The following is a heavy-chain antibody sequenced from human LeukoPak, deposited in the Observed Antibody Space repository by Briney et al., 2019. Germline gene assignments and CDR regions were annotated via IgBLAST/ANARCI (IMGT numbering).Heavy chain of an antibody. Sequence: GGSLRLSCAASGFIFRSYWMSWVRRAPGEGLEWVANIKQDGSEKYYVDSVKGRFTISRDNAKNSLSLQMNSLRAEDTAVYYCARVVGMTGYFRVANYFDYWGQGTLVTVSS. V-gene: IGHV3-7*03. CDR1: GFIFRSYW. D-gene: IGHD3-9*01. CDR2: IKQDGSEK. CDR3: ARVVGMTGYFRVANYFDY. J-gene: IGHJ4*02.